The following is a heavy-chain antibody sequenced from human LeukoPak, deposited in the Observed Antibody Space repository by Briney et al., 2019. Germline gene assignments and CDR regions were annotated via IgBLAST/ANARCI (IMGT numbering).Heavy chain of an antibody. CDR2: IWNDGSKM. D-gene: IGHD5-18*01. J-gene: IGHJ6*02. CDR3: ARDRVQLWNYGMDV. Sequence: GGSLRLSCAVSGFPFSSYGMHWVRQAPGKGLEWLTIIWNDGSKMYYADSVKGRFTISRDNSKNTLYLQMNSLRAEDTAVYYCARDRVQLWNYGMDVWGQGTTVTVSS. CDR1: GFPFSSYG. V-gene: IGHV3-30*02.